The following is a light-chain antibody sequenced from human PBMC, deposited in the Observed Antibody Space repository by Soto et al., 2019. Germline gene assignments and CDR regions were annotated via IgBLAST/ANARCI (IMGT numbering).Light chain of an antibody. CDR3: QQDLRPPLT. V-gene: IGKV1-39*01. CDR2: AAS. Sequence: DIQMTQSPSSLSASFGDRFTITCRASQSISSYLNWYQQKPGKAPGLLIYAASTLQSGVPSRFSASGSGTDFTLTISSLQPEDFATYYCQQDLRPPLTFGPGTKVDIK. CDR1: QSISSY. J-gene: IGKJ3*01.